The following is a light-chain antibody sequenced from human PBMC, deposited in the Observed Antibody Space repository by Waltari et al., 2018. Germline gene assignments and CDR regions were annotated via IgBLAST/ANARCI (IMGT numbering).Light chain of an antibody. J-gene: IGLJ2*01. V-gene: IGLV3-21*02. CDR1: KIGIKR. CDR3: HLWETTRDRPWI. CDR2: DRG. Sequence: SSVLTQPPSVSVAPGETAIITCEENKIGIKRVHWYQQKTGQVPVLVIHDRGHGPSAIANRFSGSNSGNTATLIITGVQAGDESDYYCHLWETTRDRPWIFGGGTKLTVL.